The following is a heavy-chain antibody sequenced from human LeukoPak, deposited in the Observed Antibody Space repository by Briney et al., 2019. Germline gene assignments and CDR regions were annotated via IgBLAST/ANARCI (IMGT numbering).Heavy chain of an antibody. J-gene: IGHJ6*02. Sequence: GASVKVSCKASGYTFTSYGISWVRQAPGQGLEWMGWISAYNGNTNYAQKLQGRVTMTTDTSTSTAYMELRSLRSDDTAVYYCAREGYCSSTSRYVYYYYGMDVWGQGTTVTVSS. D-gene: IGHD2-2*01. V-gene: IGHV1-18*01. CDR3: AREGYCSSTSRYVYYYYGMDV. CDR2: ISAYNGNT. CDR1: GYTFTSYG.